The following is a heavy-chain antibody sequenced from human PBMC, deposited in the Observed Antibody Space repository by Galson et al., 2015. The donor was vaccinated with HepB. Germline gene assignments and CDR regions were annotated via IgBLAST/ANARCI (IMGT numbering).Heavy chain of an antibody. CDR2: INPNSGAT. J-gene: IGHJ3*01. D-gene: IGHD6-19*01. Sequence: SVKVSCKASGYMFTGHYMHWVRQAPGQGLEWLGRINPNSGATNYAQRFQGWVTMARDTSIRTAYMELSRLRFDDTAVYYCAREAALAVTGALDVWGQGTMVTVSS. V-gene: IGHV1-2*04. CDR1: GYMFTGHY. CDR3: AREAALAVTGALDV.